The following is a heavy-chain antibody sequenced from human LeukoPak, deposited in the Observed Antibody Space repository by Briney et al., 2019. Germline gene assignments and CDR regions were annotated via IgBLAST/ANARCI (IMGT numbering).Heavy chain of an antibody. D-gene: IGHD3-16*02. J-gene: IGHJ3*02. Sequence: PSETLSLTCAVYGGSFSGYYWSWIRQPPGKGLEWIGEINHSGSTNYNPSLKSRVTISVDTSKNQFSLKLSSVTAADTAAYCCARMSLRSGITFGGVIVPRGDAFDIWGQGTMVTVSS. CDR2: INHSGST. V-gene: IGHV4-34*01. CDR3: ARMSLRSGITFGGVIVPRGDAFDI. CDR1: GGSFSGYY.